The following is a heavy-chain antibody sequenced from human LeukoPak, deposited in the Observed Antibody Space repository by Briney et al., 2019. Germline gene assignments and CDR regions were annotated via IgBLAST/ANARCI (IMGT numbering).Heavy chain of an antibody. CDR3: AKNGGNSDLEY. Sequence: SETLSLTCTVSGDSISSTGCWTWVRQPPGEGLEWIGEVYHSGATNYNPSLKSRVTMSVDKSKNQVSLKVNSVTAADTAVYYCAKNGGNSDLEYWGQGTLVTVSS. CDR1: GDSISSTGC. V-gene: IGHV4-4*02. CDR2: VYHSGAT. J-gene: IGHJ4*02. D-gene: IGHD4-23*01.